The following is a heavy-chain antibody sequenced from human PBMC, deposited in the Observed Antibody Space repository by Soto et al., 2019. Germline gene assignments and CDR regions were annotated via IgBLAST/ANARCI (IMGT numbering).Heavy chain of an antibody. CDR2: IIPILGIA. Sequence: QVQLVQSGAEVKKPGSSVKVSCKASGGTFSSYTISWVRQAPGQGLEWMGRIIPILGIANYAQKFQGRVTITAHKSTSTAYMELRSLRSEDTAVYYCAKDYGGKDGDYWGQGTLVTVSS. D-gene: IGHD4-17*01. CDR1: GGTFSSYT. J-gene: IGHJ4*02. V-gene: IGHV1-69*08. CDR3: AKDYGGKDGDY.